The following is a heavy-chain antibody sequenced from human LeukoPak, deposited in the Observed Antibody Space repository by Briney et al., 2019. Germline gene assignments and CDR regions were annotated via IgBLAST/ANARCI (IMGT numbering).Heavy chain of an antibody. Sequence: SETLSLTCTVSGGSISSGDYYWSCIPQPPGKGLECIGYIYYSGSIYYNPSLKSRVTISVDTSKNQFSLKLSSVTAADTAVYYCARGAKVYCSSTSCLGASDIWGQGTMVTVSS. V-gene: IGHV4-30-4*01. CDR2: IYYSGSI. CDR3: ARGAKVYCSSTSCLGASDI. CDR1: GGSISSGDYY. D-gene: IGHD2-2*01. J-gene: IGHJ3*02.